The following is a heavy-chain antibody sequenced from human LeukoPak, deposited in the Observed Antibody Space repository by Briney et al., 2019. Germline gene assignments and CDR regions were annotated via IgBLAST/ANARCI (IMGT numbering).Heavy chain of an antibody. Sequence: ASVKVSCKASGYIFIDYYIHWMRQAPGQGLELMGWINPNSGGTNYAQKFQGRVTVTSDTSITTAYMELSRLTSDDTAIYYCARFIQLSDRGWFDPWAQGTLVTVSS. CDR2: INPNSGGT. D-gene: IGHD5-18*01. CDR3: ARFIQLSDRGWFDP. CDR1: GYIFIDYY. V-gene: IGHV1-2*02. J-gene: IGHJ5*02.